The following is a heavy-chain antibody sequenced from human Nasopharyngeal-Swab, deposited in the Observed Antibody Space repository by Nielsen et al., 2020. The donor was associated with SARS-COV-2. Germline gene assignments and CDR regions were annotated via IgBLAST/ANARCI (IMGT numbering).Heavy chain of an antibody. V-gene: IGHV4-61*02. D-gene: IGHD3-10*01. J-gene: IGHJ6*03. Sequence: WIRQPPGKGLEWIGRIYTSGSTNYNPSLKSRVTISVDTSKNQFSLKLSSVTAADTAVYYCARGITTLHYYYYMDVWGKGTTVTVSS. CDR3: ARGITTLHYYYYMDV. CDR2: IYTSGST.